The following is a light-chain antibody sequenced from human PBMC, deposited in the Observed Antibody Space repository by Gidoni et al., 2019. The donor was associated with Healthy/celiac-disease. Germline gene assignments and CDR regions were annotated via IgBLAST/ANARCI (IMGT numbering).Light chain of an antibody. V-gene: IGKV1-39*01. Sequence: DIQMTQSPSTLFASVGDRVTITRRSSQSISSYLNWYQQKPGKAPKLLIYAASILQSGVPSRFSGSGSETDFTLTISSLQPEDFATYYCQQSYSTPPITFGQGTRLEIK. CDR1: QSISSY. CDR3: QQSYSTPPIT. J-gene: IGKJ5*01. CDR2: AAS.